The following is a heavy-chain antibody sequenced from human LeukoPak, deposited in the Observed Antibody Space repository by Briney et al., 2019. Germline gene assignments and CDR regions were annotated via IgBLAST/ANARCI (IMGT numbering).Heavy chain of an antibody. Sequence: ASVKVSCKSSGYTFTTYYMHWVRQAPGQGLEWMGIINPSGGSTTYAQNFHGRVTMTRDTSTSTVYMELSSLRSEDTAVYYCSRGTTEGFVPWGQGTLVTVSS. CDR3: SRGTTEGFVP. V-gene: IGHV1-46*01. D-gene: IGHD1/OR15-1a*01. CDR1: GYTFTTYY. J-gene: IGHJ5*02. CDR2: INPSGGST.